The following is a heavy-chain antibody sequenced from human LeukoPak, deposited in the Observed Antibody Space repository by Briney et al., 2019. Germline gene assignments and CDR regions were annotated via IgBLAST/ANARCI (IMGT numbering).Heavy chain of an antibody. V-gene: IGHV4-39*01. Sequence: SETLSLTCTFSCGSISSNSYYWGWIRQPPGKGLEWIGSIYYSGSTYHNPSLKSRVTISVDTSKNQFSLNLRSVTAADTAVYYCARITLFGVVIGWGQGILVTVSS. J-gene: IGHJ4*02. D-gene: IGHD3-3*01. CDR2: IYYSGST. CDR1: CGSISSNSYY. CDR3: ARITLFGVVIG.